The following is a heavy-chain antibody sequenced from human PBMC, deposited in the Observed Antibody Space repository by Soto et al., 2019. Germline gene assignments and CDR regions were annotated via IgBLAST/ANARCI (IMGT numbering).Heavy chain of an antibody. CDR3: ARDPRLGYSDLQRYYFDY. Sequence: PGGSVRLSCAASGFTFSSYSMNWVRQAPGKGLEWVSSISSSSSYIYYADSVKGRFTISRDNAKNSLYLQMNSLRAEDTAVYYCARDPRLGYSDLQRYYFDYWGQGTLVTVSS. J-gene: IGHJ4*02. V-gene: IGHV3-21*01. CDR1: GFTFSSYS. CDR2: ISSSSSYI. D-gene: IGHD2-15*01.